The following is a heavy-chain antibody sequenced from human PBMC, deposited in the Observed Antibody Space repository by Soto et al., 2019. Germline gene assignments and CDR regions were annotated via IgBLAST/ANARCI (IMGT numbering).Heavy chain of an antibody. Sequence: QVQLVQSGAEVKNPGSSVKVSCKASGGTFSNYAISWVRQAPGQGLEWMGGIIPIFRTPNYAQKFQGRVTLTADESTXTAYMELRSLISDATTVYYCATMKCGYQYFYYGMDVWGQVTTVTVSS. D-gene: IGHD3-16*02. J-gene: IGHJ6*02. CDR1: GGTFSNYA. V-gene: IGHV1-69*12. CDR2: IIPIFRTP. CDR3: ATMKCGYQYFYYGMDV.